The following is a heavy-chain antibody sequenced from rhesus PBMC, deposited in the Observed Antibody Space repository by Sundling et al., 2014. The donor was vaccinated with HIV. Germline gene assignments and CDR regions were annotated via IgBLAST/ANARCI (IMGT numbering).Heavy chain of an antibody. CDR2: ISGNSAST. Sequence: QVQLQESGPAVVKPSETLSLTCAVSGGSISSSNWWSWIRQPPGKGLEWIGSISGNSASTYYNPSLKSRVTISKDTSKNQFSLNLRSVTAADTAVYYCASNEYYSGSFYHSDYWGQGVLVTVSS. CDR3: ASNEYYSGSFYHSDY. J-gene: IGHJ4*01. CDR1: GGSISSSNW. D-gene: IGHD3-16*01. V-gene: IGHV4-93*01.